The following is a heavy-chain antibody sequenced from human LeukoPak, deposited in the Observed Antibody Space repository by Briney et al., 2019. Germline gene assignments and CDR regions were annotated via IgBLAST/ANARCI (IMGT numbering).Heavy chain of an antibody. CDR2: ISSSSSYI. Sequence: NPGGSLRLSCAASGFTFSNYSMNWVRQAPGKGLEWVSSISSSSSYIYYADSVKGRFTISRDNAKNSLYLQMNSLRAEDTAVYYCARDYGDYGYFQHWGQGTLVTVSS. D-gene: IGHD4-17*01. J-gene: IGHJ1*01. CDR3: ARDYGDYGYFQH. CDR1: GFTFSNYS. V-gene: IGHV3-21*01.